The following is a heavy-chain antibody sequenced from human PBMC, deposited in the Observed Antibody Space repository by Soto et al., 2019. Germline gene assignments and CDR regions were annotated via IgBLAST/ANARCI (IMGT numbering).Heavy chain of an antibody. Sequence: EVQLVESGEGLVQPGGSLKLSCAASGFTFSGSAMHWVRQASGKGLEWVGRIRSKANSYATAYAASVKGRFTISRDDSKNTAYLQMNSLKTEDTAVYYCTSDDVVVTASPASYYYYYGMDVWGQGTTVTVSS. V-gene: IGHV3-73*02. D-gene: IGHD2-21*02. J-gene: IGHJ6*02. CDR3: TSDDVVVTASPASYYYYYGMDV. CDR2: IRSKANSYAT. CDR1: GFTFSGSA.